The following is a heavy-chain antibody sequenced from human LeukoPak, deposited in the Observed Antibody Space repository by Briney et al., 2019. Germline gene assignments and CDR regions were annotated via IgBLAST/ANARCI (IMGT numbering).Heavy chain of an antibody. Sequence: PSETLSLTCTVSGGSISSYYWSWIRQPPGKGLEWIGYIYYSGSTNYNPSLKSRVTISVDTSKNQFSLKLSSVTAADTAVYYCARGSGYYGSGSPAYYFDYWGQGTLVTVSS. CDR2: IYYSGST. J-gene: IGHJ4*02. V-gene: IGHV4-59*01. D-gene: IGHD3-10*01. CDR1: GGSISSYY. CDR3: ARGSGYYGSGSPAYYFDY.